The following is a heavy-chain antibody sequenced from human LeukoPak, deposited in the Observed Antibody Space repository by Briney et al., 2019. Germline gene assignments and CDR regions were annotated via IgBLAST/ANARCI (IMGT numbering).Heavy chain of an antibody. CDR2: IYYSGST. Sequence: PSETLSLTCTVSGGSISSHYWSWIRQPPGKGLEWIGYIYYSGSTNYNPSLKSRVTISVDTSKNQFSLKLSSVTAADTAVYYCARGEGLDYYDSSGSYDWFDPWGQGTLVTVSS. CDR3: ARGEGLDYYDSSGSYDWFDP. J-gene: IGHJ5*02. V-gene: IGHV4-59*11. D-gene: IGHD3-22*01. CDR1: GGSISSHY.